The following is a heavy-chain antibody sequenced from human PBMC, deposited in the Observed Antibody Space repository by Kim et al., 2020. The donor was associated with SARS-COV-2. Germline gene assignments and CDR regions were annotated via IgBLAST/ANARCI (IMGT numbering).Heavy chain of an antibody. J-gene: IGHJ4*02. V-gene: IGHV1-3*01. D-gene: IGHD2-8*02. Sequence: NTKCSPQFQGRVTCTRDTSANTASMELSSLGSEDTAVYYCARDLFHTGFDYWGQGTLVAVSS. CDR3: ARDLFHTGFDY. CDR2: NT.